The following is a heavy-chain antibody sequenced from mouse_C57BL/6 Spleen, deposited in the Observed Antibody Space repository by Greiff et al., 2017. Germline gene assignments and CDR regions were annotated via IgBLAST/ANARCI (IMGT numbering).Heavy chain of an antibody. CDR2: ISDGGSYT. CDR1: GFTFSSYA. J-gene: IGHJ3*01. Sequence: EVHLVESGGGLVKPGGSLKLSCAASGFTFSSYAMSWVRQTPEKRLEWVATISDGGSYTYYPDNVKGRFTISRDNAKNNLYLQMSHLKSEDTAMYYCASTMGKGFAYWGQGTLVTVSA. D-gene: IGHD2-1*01. CDR3: ASTMGKGFAY. V-gene: IGHV5-4*01.